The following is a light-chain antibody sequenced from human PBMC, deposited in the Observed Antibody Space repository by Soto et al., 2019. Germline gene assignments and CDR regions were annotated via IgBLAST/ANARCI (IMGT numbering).Light chain of an antibody. Sequence: DIQMTQSPSSLSASVGDRVTITCQASHDISNYLNWYEQKPGKAPKLLIYGASNLETGVPSRFSGSGSGTDFTFTISRLQPEDFATYYCQQYDNLPYTFGQGTKVDIK. CDR2: GAS. CDR3: QQYDNLPYT. J-gene: IGKJ2*01. CDR1: HDISNY. V-gene: IGKV1-33*01.